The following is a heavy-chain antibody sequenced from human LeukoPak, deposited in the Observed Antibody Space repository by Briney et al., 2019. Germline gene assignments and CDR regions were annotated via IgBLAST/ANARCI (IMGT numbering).Heavy chain of an antibody. Sequence: GGSLRLSCAASGFTFSTYAMSWVRQAPGKGLEWVSAISGSGGSTYYADSVKGRFTTSRDNSKNTLYLQMNSLRAEDASIYFCAKALEQETVIALDSWGQGTLVTVSS. CDR3: AKALEQETVIALDS. D-gene: IGHD6-13*01. J-gene: IGHJ4*02. V-gene: IGHV3-23*01. CDR2: ISGSGGST. CDR1: GFTFSTYA.